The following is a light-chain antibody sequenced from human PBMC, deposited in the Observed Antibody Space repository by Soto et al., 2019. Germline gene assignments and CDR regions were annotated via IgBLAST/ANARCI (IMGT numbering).Light chain of an antibody. Sequence: DIQMTQSPSTLSGSVGDRVTITCRASQSISSWLAWYQQKPGKAPKLLIYDASSLESGVPSRFSGSGSGTEFTLIISGLQPDDSATYYCQQYTNTNNPWMFGQGTKVDIK. V-gene: IGKV1-5*01. CDR3: QQYTNTNNPWM. J-gene: IGKJ1*01. CDR1: QSISSW. CDR2: DAS.